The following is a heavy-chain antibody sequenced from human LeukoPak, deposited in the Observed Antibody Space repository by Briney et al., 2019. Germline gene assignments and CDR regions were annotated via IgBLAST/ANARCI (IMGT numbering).Heavy chain of an antibody. J-gene: IGHJ6*03. V-gene: IGHV3-21*01. CDR2: ISSSSSYI. Sequence: GGSLRLSCAASGFTFDDYGMSWVRQAPGKGLEWVSSISSSSSYIYYADSVKGRFTISRDNAKNSLYLQMNSLRAEDTAVYYCARAGVYYGSGSYYSSYMDVWGKGTTVTVSS. CDR1: GFTFDDYG. D-gene: IGHD3-10*01. CDR3: ARAGVYYGSGSYYSSYMDV.